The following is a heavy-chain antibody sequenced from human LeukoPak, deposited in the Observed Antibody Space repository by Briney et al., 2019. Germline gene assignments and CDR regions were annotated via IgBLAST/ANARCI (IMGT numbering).Heavy chain of an antibody. J-gene: IGHJ4*02. CDR2: MYSSGST. CDR3: ALEADCSSTSCYLEY. CDR1: GGSISSSSYY. D-gene: IGHD2-2*01. Sequence: SETLSLTCTVSGGSISSSSYYWGWIRQPPGKGLEWIGSMYSSGSTYYNPSLKSRVTISVDTSKNQFSLKLSSVTAADTAVYYCALEADCSSTSCYLEYWGQGTLVTVSS. V-gene: IGHV4-39*07.